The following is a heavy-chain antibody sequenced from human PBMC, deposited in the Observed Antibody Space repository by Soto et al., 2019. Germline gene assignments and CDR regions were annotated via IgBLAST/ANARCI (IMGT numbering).Heavy chain of an antibody. CDR2: INAGNGNT. D-gene: IGHD2-15*01. CDR3: ARDGIVVVVAATPEDGYYYYMDV. CDR1: GYTFTIYA. V-gene: IGHV1-3*01. Sequence: ASVKVSCKASGYTFTIYAMHWVRQAPGQRLQWMGWINAGNGNTKYSQKFQGRVTITRDKSTSTAYMELSSLRSEDTAVYYCARDGIVVVVAATPEDGYYYYMDVWGKGTTVTVS. J-gene: IGHJ6*03.